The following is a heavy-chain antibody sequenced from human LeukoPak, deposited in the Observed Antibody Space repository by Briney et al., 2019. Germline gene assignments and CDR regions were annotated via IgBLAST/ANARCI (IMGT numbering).Heavy chain of an antibody. J-gene: IGHJ4*02. D-gene: IGHD3-10*01. CDR2: INHSGST. V-gene: IGHV4-34*01. Sequence: SETLSLTCAVYGGSFSGYYWSWIRQPPGKGLEWIGEINHSGSTNYNPSLKSRVTISVDTSKNQFSLKLSSVTAEDTAVYYCARDLYYYGSGNYVPGLPDYWGQGTLVTVSS. CDR3: ARDLYYYGSGNYVPGLPDY. CDR1: GGSFSGYY.